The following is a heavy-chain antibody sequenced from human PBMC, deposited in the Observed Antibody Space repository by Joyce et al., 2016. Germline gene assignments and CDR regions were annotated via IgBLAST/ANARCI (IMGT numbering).Heavy chain of an antibody. Sequence: QVQLVQSGSDVKRPGASVRVSCQGSGDSFSKFGITWVRQAPGQGLEWMGGISAYNGVARYAQKFQGRVTLTRDTSTAYIELRSLTSDDTAIYFCARVCCSSETTPFDFWGQGTLVTVSS. CDR3: ARVCCSSETTPFDF. V-gene: IGHV1-18*04. CDR2: ISAYNGVA. D-gene: IGHD6-19*01. CDR1: GDSFSKFG. J-gene: IGHJ4*02.